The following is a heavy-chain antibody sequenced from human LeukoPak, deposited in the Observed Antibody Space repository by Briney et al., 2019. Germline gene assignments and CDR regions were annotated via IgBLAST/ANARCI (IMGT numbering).Heavy chain of an antibody. CDR3: ASHSGSYYVC. CDR2: IYYSGST. V-gene: IGHV4-39*01. J-gene: IGHJ4*02. CDR1: GGSVSSSTYS. D-gene: IGHD1-26*01. Sequence: SETLSLTCAVSGGSVSSSTYSWGWVRQPPGKGLEWIGSIYYSGSTYYNPSLKSRVTISVDTSKNQFSLKLSSVTAADTAVYYCASHSGSYYVCWGQGTLVTVSS.